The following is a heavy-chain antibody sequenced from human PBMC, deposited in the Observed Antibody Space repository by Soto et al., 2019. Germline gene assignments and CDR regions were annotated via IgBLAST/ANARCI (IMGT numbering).Heavy chain of an antibody. CDR2: INAGNGNT. J-gene: IGHJ4*02. CDR1: GYTFTGYA. D-gene: IGHD6-19*01. Sequence: QVQLVQSGAEEKKPGASVKVSCKASGYTFTGYAMHWVRQAPGQRLEWMGRINAGNGNTKYSQKFQGRVTMTRDTSASTAYMELSSLRSEDTAVYYCARAVAVPADFDYWGQGTLVTVSS. CDR3: ARAVAVPADFDY. V-gene: IGHV1-3*05.